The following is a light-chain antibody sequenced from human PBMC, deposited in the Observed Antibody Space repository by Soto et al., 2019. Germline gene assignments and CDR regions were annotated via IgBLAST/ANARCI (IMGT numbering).Light chain of an antibody. V-gene: IGKV3-15*01. Sequence: MTPSPSTLAASVGDRATLSCRASQTVSSNLAWYQQKPGQAPRLLTYGASTRATGIPARFSGSGSGTEFTLTISSLQSEDFAVYYCQQYNNWPPITFGQGTRLEI. J-gene: IGKJ5*01. CDR3: QQYNNWPPIT. CDR2: GAS. CDR1: QTVSSN.